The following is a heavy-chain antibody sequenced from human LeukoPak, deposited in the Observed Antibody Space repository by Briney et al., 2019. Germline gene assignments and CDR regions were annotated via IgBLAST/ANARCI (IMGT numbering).Heavy chain of an antibody. CDR2: IYYSGST. Sequence: SETLSLTCTVSGGSISSSSYYWGWIRQPSGKGLEWIGSIYYSGSTYYNPSLKSRVTISVDTSKNQFSLKLSSVTAADTAVYYCAGHHPRNTVDFWGQGTLVTVSS. J-gene: IGHJ4*02. CDR3: AGHHPRNTVDF. V-gene: IGHV4-39*01. CDR1: GGSISSSSYY. D-gene: IGHD2/OR15-2a*01.